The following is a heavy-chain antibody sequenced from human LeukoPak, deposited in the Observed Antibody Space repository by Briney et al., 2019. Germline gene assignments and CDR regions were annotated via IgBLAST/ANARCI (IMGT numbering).Heavy chain of an antibody. CDR2: INPNSGGT. J-gene: IGHJ4*02. D-gene: IGHD6-13*01. CDR1: GYTFTGYY. CDR3: ARDRGGYSSSWTDY. Sequence: ASVKVSCKASGYTFTGYYMHWVRQAPGQGLEWMGRINPNSGGTNYAQKFQGRVTMTRDTSISTAYMELSGLRSDDTAVYYCARDRGGYSSSWTDYWGQGTLVTVSS. V-gene: IGHV1-2*06.